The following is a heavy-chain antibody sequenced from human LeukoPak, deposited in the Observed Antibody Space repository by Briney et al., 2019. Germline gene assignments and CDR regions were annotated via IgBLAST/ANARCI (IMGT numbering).Heavy chain of an antibody. Sequence: ASVRVSCKASGYTFTGYFMHWVRQAPGQGLDWMGWINPNTGGTKYAQKFQGRVTMTRDTSIGTAYMELSTVTSDDTAVYFCARVHATGYFSLDLGYWGEGTLVTVSS. D-gene: IGHD3-9*01. J-gene: IGHJ4*02. CDR1: GYTFTGYF. CDR3: ARVHATGYFSLDLGY. CDR2: INPNTGGT. V-gene: IGHV1-2*02.